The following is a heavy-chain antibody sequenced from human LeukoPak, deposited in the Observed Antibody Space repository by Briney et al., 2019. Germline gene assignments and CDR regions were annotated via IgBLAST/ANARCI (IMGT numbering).Heavy chain of an antibody. D-gene: IGHD2-21*02. CDR3: AVATGSLLRWYFDL. CDR2: IHPNSGVT. J-gene: IGHJ2*01. CDR1: GYTFTGYY. Sequence: ASVTVSCKASGYTFTGYYVQWMRQAPGQGLEWMGWIHPNSGVTKFADKFQGRVTMTRDTSIRTAYLELSSLRSDDTAVYYCAVATGSLLRWYFDLWGRGTLVTVSS. V-gene: IGHV1-2*07.